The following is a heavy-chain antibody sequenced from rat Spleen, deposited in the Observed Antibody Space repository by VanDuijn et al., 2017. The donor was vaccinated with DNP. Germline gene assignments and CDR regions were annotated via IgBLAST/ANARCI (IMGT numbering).Heavy chain of an antibody. J-gene: IGHJ4*01. V-gene: IGHV5S10*01. CDR2: IIYDGSRT. D-gene: IGHD1-1*01. Sequence: VQLKESGPGLVQPSQTLSLTCTVSGFSLASYTVSWVRQPPGKGLEWVATIIYDGSRTYYRDSVKGRFTISRDNAKSTLYLQMNSLRSEDTATYYCAKDLQWYAMDAWGQGTSVSVSS. CDR3: AKDLQWYAMDA. CDR1: GFSLASYT.